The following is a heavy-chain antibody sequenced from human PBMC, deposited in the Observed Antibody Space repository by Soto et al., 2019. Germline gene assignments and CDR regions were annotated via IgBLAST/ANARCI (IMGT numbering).Heavy chain of an antibody. CDR3: ARQGNIAADFDY. D-gene: IGHD6-13*01. CDR1: GGSISSSSYY. CDR2: IYYSGST. J-gene: IGHJ4*02. V-gene: IGHV4-39*01. Sequence: NPSETLSLTCTVSGGSISSSSYYWGCIRQPPGKGLEWIGSIYYSGSTYYNLSLKSRVTISVDTSKNQFSLKLSSVTAADTAVYYCARQGNIAADFDYWGQGTLVTVSS.